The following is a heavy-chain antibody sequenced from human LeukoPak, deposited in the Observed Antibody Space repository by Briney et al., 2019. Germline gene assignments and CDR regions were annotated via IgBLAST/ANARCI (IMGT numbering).Heavy chain of an antibody. CDR3: ARGAFFSTYYFGSGSADY. J-gene: IGHJ4*02. V-gene: IGHV3-48*02. Sequence: GGSLRLSCAASGSTFSSYSMNWVRQAPGKGLEWISYISSSGSTIYYAGSVKGRFTISRDNAKNSLYLQMNSLTDEDTAVYYCARGAFFSTYYFGSGSADYWGQGTLVTVSS. D-gene: IGHD3-10*01. CDR2: ISSSGSTI. CDR1: GSTFSSYS.